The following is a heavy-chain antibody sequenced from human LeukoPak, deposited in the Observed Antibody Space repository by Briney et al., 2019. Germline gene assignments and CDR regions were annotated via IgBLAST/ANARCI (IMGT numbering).Heavy chain of an antibody. V-gene: IGHV3-15*01. Sequence: GGSLRLSCAASGFTFSNAWMSWVRQAPGKGLEWVGRIKSKTDGGTTDYAAPVKGRFTISRDDSKNTLYLQMNSLKTEDTAVYYCARVGGYSYGFAPGWYGMDVWGQGTTVTVSS. D-gene: IGHD5-18*01. CDR2: IKSKTDGGTT. CDR1: GFTFSNAW. J-gene: IGHJ6*02. CDR3: ARVGGYSYGFAPGWYGMDV.